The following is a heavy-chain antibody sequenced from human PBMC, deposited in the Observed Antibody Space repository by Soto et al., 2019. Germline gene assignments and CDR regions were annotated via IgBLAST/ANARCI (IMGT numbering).Heavy chain of an antibody. D-gene: IGHD2-15*01. Sequence: CLRLSCAASGFTFSDYGMHWVRQTPGEGLQWVAVIWFDGSNEHYADSVKGRFTISRDNSKTTLYLQMYSLRAGDTVVYYCARGSLYCSSTSCSYGIDVWGQGTTVPASS. CDR2: IWFDGSNE. CDR1: GFTFSDYG. V-gene: IGHV3-33*01. J-gene: IGHJ6*02. CDR3: ARGSLYCSSTSCSYGIDV.